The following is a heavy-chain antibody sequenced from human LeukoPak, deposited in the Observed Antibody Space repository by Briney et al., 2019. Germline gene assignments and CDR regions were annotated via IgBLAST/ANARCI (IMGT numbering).Heavy chain of an antibody. J-gene: IGHJ4*02. V-gene: IGHV4-34*01. CDR3: ASDYRYFDY. CDR1: GGSFSGYY. CDR2: INHSGST. D-gene: IGHD4-4*01. Sequence: SETLSLTCAVYGGSFSGYYWSWIRQPPGKGLEWIGEINHSGSTNYNPSLKSRVTISVDTSKSQFSLKLSSVTAADTAVYYCASDYRYFDYWGQGTLVTVSS.